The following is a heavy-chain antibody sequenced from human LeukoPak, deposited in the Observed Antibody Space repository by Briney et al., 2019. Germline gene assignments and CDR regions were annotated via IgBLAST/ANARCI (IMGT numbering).Heavy chain of an antibody. D-gene: IGHD3-10*01. CDR1: GFTFSSYG. V-gene: IGHV3-23*01. CDR3: ARDLKFGGYGSGSYRAFDI. J-gene: IGHJ3*02. CDR2: ISGSGGST. Sequence: GGSLRLSCAASGFTFSSYGMSWVRQAPGKGLEWVSAISGSGGSTYYADSVKGRFTISRDNSKNTLYLQMNSLRAEDTAVYYCARDLKFGGYGSGSYRAFDIWGQGTMVTVSS.